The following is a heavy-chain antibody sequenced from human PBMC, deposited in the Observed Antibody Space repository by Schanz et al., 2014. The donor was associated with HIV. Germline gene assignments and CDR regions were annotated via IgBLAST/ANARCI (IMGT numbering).Heavy chain of an antibody. CDR2: ISYDGSRK. CDR1: GFTFNSYG. D-gene: IGHD3-10*01. J-gene: IGHJ4*02. V-gene: IGHV3-30*03. Sequence: QVQLVESGGGVVQPGRSLRVSCAASGFTFNSYGMHWVRQAPGKGLEWVAVISYDGSRKHFADSVKGRFTISRDNSRNALYLHMNSLRAEDTAVYYCARVFGRTYGLPDYWGQGTLVTVSS. CDR3: ARVFGRTYGLPDY.